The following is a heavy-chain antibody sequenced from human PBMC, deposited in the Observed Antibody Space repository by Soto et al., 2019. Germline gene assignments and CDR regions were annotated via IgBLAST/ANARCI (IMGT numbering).Heavy chain of an antibody. J-gene: IGHJ3*02. CDR2: ISGSGGST. Sequence: GGSLRLSCAGSGFTFSSYAMSWVRQAPGKGLEWVSAISGSGGSTYYADSVKGRFTISRDNSKNTLYLQMNSLRAEDTAVYYCAKGPVRYYYDSSGYFRSHAFDIWGQGTMVTVSS. CDR1: GFTFSSYA. CDR3: AKGPVRYYYDSSGYFRSHAFDI. V-gene: IGHV3-23*01. D-gene: IGHD3-22*01.